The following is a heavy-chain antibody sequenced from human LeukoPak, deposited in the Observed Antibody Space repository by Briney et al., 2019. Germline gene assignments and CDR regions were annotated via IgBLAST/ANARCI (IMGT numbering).Heavy chain of an antibody. J-gene: IGHJ3*02. CDR1: GFTFSSYS. CDR2: ISSSSSYI. CDR3: ARDSSDWGAFDI. V-gene: IGHV3-21*01. Sequence: GGSLRLSCAASGFTFSSYSMNWVRQAPGKGLEWVSSISSSSSYIYYADSVKGRFTISRDNSKNTLYLQMGSLRAEDMAVYYCARDSSDWGAFDIWGQGTMVTVSS. D-gene: IGHD7-27*01.